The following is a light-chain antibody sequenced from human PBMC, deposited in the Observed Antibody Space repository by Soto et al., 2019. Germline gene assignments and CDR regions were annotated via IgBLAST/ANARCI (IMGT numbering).Light chain of an antibody. CDR3: QQANSFPYT. V-gene: IGKV3-20*01. CDR2: GAS. J-gene: IGKJ2*01. Sequence: EIVLTQSPGTLSLSPGERATLSCRASQSVSSNNLAWYQQRPGQAPRVVIYGASTRATGIPERFSGSGSGTDFTLTISRLEPEDFATYYCQQANSFPYTFGQGTKLEIK. CDR1: QSVSSNN.